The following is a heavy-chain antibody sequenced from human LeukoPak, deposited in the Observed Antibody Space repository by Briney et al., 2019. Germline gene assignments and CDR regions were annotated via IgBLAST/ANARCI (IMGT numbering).Heavy chain of an antibody. V-gene: IGHV4-34*01. J-gene: IGHJ4*02. CDR1: GVSVNDYY. CDR3: ARGYSSGWEQGLDY. D-gene: IGHD6-19*01. Sequence: PSETLSLTCAVSGVSVNDYYWSWIRQSPEKGLEWIGEVSPGGYTSYNPSLKSRVIISEDTSENQLSLKVRSVTAADTAVYYCARGYSSGWEQGLDYWGQGTLVTVSS. CDR2: VSPGGYT.